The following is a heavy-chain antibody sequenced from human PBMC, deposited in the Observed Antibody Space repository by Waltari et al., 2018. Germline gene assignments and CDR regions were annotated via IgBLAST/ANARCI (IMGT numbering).Heavy chain of an antibody. V-gene: IGHV3-30*01. D-gene: IGHD3-10*01. Sequence: QVQLVESGGGVVQPGRSLRLSCAASGFTFNNYDMHWVRQAPGKGLEWVAIISYDGTKNNYADSVKGRFTISRDNSKKTVFLQMVSLRAEDTAIYYCARSGGPRYYYDSGSYCDYWGQGTLVTVSS. J-gene: IGHJ4*02. CDR1: GFTFNNYD. CDR2: ISYDGTKN. CDR3: ARSGGPRYYYDSGSYCDY.